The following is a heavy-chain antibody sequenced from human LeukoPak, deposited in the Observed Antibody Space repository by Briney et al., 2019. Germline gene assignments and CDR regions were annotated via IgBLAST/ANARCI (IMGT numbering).Heavy chain of an antibody. CDR1: GGSISPYY. V-gene: IGHV4-59*08. Sequence: SETLSLTCTVSGGSISPYYWSWIRQPPGEGLEWIGYIFYSGSTNYNPSLKSRVTISVDTSKDQFSLKLSSVTAADTAVYYCAKTTDGYSSGRYPGWPIDYWGQGTLVTVSS. J-gene: IGHJ4*02. CDR3: AKTTDGYSSGRYPGWPIDY. D-gene: IGHD6-19*01. CDR2: IFYSGST.